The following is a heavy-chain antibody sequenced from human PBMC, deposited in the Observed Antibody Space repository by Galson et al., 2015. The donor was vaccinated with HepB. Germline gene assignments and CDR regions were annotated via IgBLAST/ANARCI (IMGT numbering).Heavy chain of an antibody. V-gene: IGHV3-23*01. CDR2: ISGSGGST. J-gene: IGHJ4*02. Sequence: SLRLSCAASGFTFSSYAMSWVRQAPGKGLEWVSAISGSGGSTYYADSVKGRFTISRDNSKNTLYLQMNSLRAEDTAVYYCAKDFKQQLDSLDYWGQGTLVTVSS. D-gene: IGHD6-13*01. CDR1: GFTFSSYA. CDR3: AKDFKQQLDSLDY.